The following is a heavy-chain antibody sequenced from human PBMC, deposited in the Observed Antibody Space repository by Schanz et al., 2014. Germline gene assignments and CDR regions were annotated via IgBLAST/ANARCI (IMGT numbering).Heavy chain of an antibody. CDR1: GFTFSNYG. CDR2: ISYDGTNE. D-gene: IGHD6-19*01. J-gene: IGHJ4*02. V-gene: IGHV3-30*03. Sequence: VLLLESGGRVERPGGSLRLSCEASGFTFSNYGMNWVRQAPEKGLEWVAVISYDGTNEYYAESVKGRFTISRDNAKNSLYLQVNNLSAEDTAVYYCVRDKKGFVAVAGRAPFDYWGQGTLVTVSS. CDR3: VRDKKGFVAVAGRAPFDY.